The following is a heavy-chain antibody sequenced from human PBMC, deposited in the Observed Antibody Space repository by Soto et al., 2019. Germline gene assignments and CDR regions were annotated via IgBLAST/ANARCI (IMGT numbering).Heavy chain of an antibody. CDR3: AKSLVGGHF. J-gene: IGHJ4*02. D-gene: IGHD2-15*01. V-gene: IGHV3-23*01. CDR1: GFTFSTYG. Sequence: EVQLLESGGDLVQPGGSLRLSCATSGFTFSTYGMSWVRQAPGKGLQWVSGIEGNGRTTSYVDSVKGRFTISRDNFRNTLYLQMNSLSAEDTAIYCGAKSLVGGHFWGQGTLVTVSS. CDR2: IEGNGRTT.